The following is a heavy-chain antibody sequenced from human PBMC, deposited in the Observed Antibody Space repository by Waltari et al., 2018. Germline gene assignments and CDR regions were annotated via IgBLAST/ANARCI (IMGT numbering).Heavy chain of an antibody. J-gene: IGHJ5*02. CDR3: ARLSYHIVTGYGWFDP. Sequence: QLQLQESGPGLVKPSETLSLTCTVSGGSISSESYYWGWLRQPPGKGLEWIGIISYSGCTYYTPSLKSRFTISVDTSKNHFSLKLSSVTAADTAVYYCARLSYHIVTGYGWFDPWGLGTLVTVSS. CDR1: GGSISSESYY. D-gene: IGHD3-9*01. V-gene: IGHV4-39*01. CDR2: ISYSGCT.